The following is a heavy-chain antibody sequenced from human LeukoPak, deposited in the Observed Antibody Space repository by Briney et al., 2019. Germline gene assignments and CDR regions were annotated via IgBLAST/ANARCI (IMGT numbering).Heavy chain of an antibody. J-gene: IGHJ4*02. V-gene: IGHV4-28*01. D-gene: IGHD1-1*01. CDR1: GYSISSNNW. CDR3: ARQNWIYY. Sequence: PSDTLSLTCGVPGYSISSNNWWGWVRQPPGKGLEWIGYIHHSGSSKYNLSLKNRVTMSLDTSKNQFSLKLSSVTAADTAVYYCARQNWIYYWGQGTLVTVSS. CDR2: IHHSGSS.